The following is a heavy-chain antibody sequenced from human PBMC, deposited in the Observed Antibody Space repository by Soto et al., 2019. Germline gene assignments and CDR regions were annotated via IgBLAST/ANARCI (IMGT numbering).Heavy chain of an antibody. V-gene: IGHV4-59*01. D-gene: IGHD3-10*01. Sequence: SETLSLTCTGSGGSIRSSYWSWIRQPPGKGLEWIGYIYYSGSTNYNPSLKSRVTISVDTSKNQFSLKLSSVTAADTAVYYCARVWGGAFDIWGQGTMVT. J-gene: IGHJ3*02. CDR2: IYYSGST. CDR1: GGSIRSSY. CDR3: ARVWGGAFDI.